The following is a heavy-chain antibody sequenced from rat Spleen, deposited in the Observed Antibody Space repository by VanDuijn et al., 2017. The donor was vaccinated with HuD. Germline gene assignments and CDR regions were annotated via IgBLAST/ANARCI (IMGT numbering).Heavy chain of an antibody. D-gene: IGHD1-1*01. CDR3: ASKIYYYSGVDY. J-gene: IGHJ2*01. Sequence: QVQLKESGPGLVQPSQTLSLTCTVSGLSLTSNSVSWIRQPPGKGLEWMGVIWTGGSTAYNSLLKSRLSITRDTSKSQVYLKMDSLQAEDTATYYCASKIYYYSGVDYWGQGVMVTVSS. CDR2: IWTGGST. CDR1: GLSLTSNS. V-gene: IGHV2-47*01.